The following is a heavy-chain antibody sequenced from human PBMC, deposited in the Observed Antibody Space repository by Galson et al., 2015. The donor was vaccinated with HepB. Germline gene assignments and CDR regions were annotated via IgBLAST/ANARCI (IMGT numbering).Heavy chain of an antibody. J-gene: IGHJ4*02. CDR2: IWYDGSNK. CDR1: GFTFSSYG. CDR3: ARDYYDSSGYYYGY. D-gene: IGHD3-22*01. Sequence: SLRLSCAASGFTFSSYGMHWVRQAPGKGLEWVAVIWYDGSNKYYADSVKGRFTISRDNSKNTLYLQMNSLRAEDTAVYYCARDYYDSSGYYYGYWGQGTLVTVSS. V-gene: IGHV3-33*08.